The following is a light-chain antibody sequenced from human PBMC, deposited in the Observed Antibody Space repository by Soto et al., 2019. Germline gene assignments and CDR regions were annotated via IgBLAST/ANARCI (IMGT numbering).Light chain of an antibody. CDR2: EVT. Sequence: QSALTQPASVSGSPGQSITISCTGTSSDVGGYQYVSWFQQYPGKVPKLIIYEVTDRPSGVSNRFSASKSGNTASLTISGLQAEDEAYYYCSSYTRQSTYVFGTGTKVTVL. CDR3: SSYTRQSTYV. CDR1: SSDVGGYQY. J-gene: IGLJ1*01. V-gene: IGLV2-14*03.